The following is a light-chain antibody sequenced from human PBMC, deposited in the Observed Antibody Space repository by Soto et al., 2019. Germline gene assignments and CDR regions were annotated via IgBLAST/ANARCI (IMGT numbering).Light chain of an antibody. V-gene: IGKV3-15*01. CDR3: HQYDNWPKN. CDR1: QSVSSN. CDR2: GAS. J-gene: IGKJ5*01. Sequence: EIVLTQSPATLSLSPGEIVTLSCSASQSVSSNLAWYQQKPGQAPRLLIYGASTRATGIPARFSGSGSGTEFTLTISSLQSEDFAVYYCHQYDNWPKNFGQGTRLEIK.